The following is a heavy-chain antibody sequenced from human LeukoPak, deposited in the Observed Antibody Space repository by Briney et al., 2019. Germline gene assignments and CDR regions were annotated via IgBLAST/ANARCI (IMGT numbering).Heavy chain of an antibody. CDR2: ISGSGGST. Sequence: TGGSLRLSCAASGITFSNYAMSWVRQAPGKGLEWVSGISGSGGSTYYANSVKGRFTISRDNSENTLYLQMNSLRAEDTAVYYCAKSCGVAVPASLDYWGQGTLVTVSS. J-gene: IGHJ4*02. V-gene: IGHV3-23*01. CDR3: AKSCGVAVPASLDY. D-gene: IGHD6-19*01. CDR1: GITFSNYA.